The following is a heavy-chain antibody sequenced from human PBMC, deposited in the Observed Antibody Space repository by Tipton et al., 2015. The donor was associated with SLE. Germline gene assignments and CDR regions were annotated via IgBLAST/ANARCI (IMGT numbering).Heavy chain of an antibody. CDR1: GFTFSSYG. V-gene: IGHV3-30*19. Sequence: SLRLSCAASGFTFSSYGMHWVRQAPGKGLEWVAVISYDGSNKYYADSVKGRFTISRDNSKNTLYLQMNSLRAEDTAVYYCAKDHRDGYNYFGFDYWGQGTLVTVSS. J-gene: IGHJ4*02. CDR2: ISYDGSNK. CDR3: AKDHRDGYNYFGFDY. D-gene: IGHD5-24*01.